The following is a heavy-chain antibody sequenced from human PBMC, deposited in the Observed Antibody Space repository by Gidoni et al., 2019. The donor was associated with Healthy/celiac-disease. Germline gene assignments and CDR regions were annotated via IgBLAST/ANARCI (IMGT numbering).Heavy chain of an antibody. D-gene: IGHD3-3*01. CDR3: ARRGAMEWLAFDY. J-gene: IGHJ4*02. Sequence: QLQLQASGPGLVKPSETLSLTCPVSGGSISSSSYYWGWIRQPPGKGLEWIGSIYYSGSTYYNPSLKSRVTISVDTSKNQFSLKLSSVTAADTAVYYCARRGAMEWLAFDYWGQGTLVTVSS. CDR1: GGSISSSSYY. V-gene: IGHV4-39*01. CDR2: IYYSGST.